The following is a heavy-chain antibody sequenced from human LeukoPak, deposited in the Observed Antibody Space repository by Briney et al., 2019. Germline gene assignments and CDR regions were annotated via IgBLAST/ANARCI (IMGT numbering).Heavy chain of an antibody. CDR3: ARAGTAAAGTAYGMDV. Sequence: GGSLRLSCAASGFTFSSYAMHWVRQAPGKGLEWVAVISYDGSNKYYADSVKGRFTISRDNSKNTLYLQMNSLRAEDTAVYYCARAGTAAAGTAYGMDVWGQRTTVTVSS. V-gene: IGHV3-30-3*01. J-gene: IGHJ6*02. CDR2: ISYDGSNK. CDR1: GFTFSSYA. D-gene: IGHD6-13*01.